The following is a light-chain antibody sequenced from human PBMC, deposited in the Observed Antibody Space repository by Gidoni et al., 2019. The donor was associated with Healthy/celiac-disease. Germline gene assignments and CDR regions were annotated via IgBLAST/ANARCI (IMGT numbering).Light chain of an antibody. V-gene: IGKV3-20*01. J-gene: IGKJ2*01. CDR3: QQYCSSPRT. CDR2: GAS. CDR1: QSVRSSY. Sequence: EIVLTQSPGTLSLSPGDRATLSCRASQSVRSSYLAWYQQNPGQAPRLLIYGASSRATGIPDRFSGSWSRTDFTLTISRLEPEDFAVYYFQQYCSSPRTFGPGTKLEIK.